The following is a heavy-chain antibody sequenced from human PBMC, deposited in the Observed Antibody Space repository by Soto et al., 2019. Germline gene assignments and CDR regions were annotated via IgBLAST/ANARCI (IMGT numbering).Heavy chain of an antibody. CDR2: INSDGSST. CDR3: ARASYYYGSGSYTASYYYYYMDV. D-gene: IGHD3-10*01. J-gene: IGHJ6*03. CDR1: GFTFSNYW. Sequence: GRSLRLSCAASGFTFSNYWMHWVRQAPGKGLVWVSRINSDGSSTSYADSVKGRFTISRDNAKNTLYLQMNSLRAEDTAVYYCARASYYYGSGSYTASYYYYYMDVWGKGTTVTVSS. V-gene: IGHV3-74*01.